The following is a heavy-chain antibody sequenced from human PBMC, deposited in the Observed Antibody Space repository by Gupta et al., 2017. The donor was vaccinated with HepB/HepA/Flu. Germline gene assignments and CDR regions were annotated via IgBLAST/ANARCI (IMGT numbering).Heavy chain of an antibody. CDR3: ARKRTPGSPFDS. J-gene: IGHJ4*02. Sequence: QVTLRESGPALVKPTQTLTLTCTCSGFSLTTSGVCVSWIRQPPGKALEWLARIDWDDDTFYSPSLKTRLTISKDTSKNQVVLTMTNMDPVDTATYYCARKRTPGSPFDSWGQGTLVTVSS. V-gene: IGHV2-70*17. CDR1: GFSLTTSGVC. D-gene: IGHD4-23*01. CDR2: IDWDDDT.